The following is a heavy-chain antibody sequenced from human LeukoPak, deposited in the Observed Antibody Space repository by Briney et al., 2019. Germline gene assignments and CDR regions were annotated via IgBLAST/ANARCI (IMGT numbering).Heavy chain of an antibody. CDR2: INPRGDAT. Sequence: ASVKVSCKASGYTFTGYYMHWVRQAPGQGLEWMGVINPRGDATIYAQKFQGRVTMTSDSSTTTVYMELSSLKSEDTGLYYCARKWSSRDWFDPWGQGTLVTVSS. J-gene: IGHJ5*02. V-gene: IGHV1-46*01. CDR3: ARKWSSRDWFDP. D-gene: IGHD2-8*01. CDR1: GYTFTGYY.